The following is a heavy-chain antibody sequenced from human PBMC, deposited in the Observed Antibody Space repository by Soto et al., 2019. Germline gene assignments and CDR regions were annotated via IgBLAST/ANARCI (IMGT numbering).Heavy chain of an antibody. V-gene: IGHV1-69*13. J-gene: IGHJ5*02. CDR2: IIPIFGTA. Sequence: GASVKVSCKASGGTFSSYAISWVRQAPGQGLEWMGGIIPIFGTANYAQKFQGRVTITADESTSTAYMELSSLRSEDTAVYYCARDRPYDYAIQYNWFDPWGQGTLVTVSS. CDR1: GGTFSSYA. D-gene: IGHD3-16*01. CDR3: ARDRPYDYAIQYNWFDP.